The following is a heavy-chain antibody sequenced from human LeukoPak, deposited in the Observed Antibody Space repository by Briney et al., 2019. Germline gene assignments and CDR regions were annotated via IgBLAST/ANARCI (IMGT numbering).Heavy chain of an antibody. V-gene: IGHV3-23*01. Sequence: GGSMRLSCAASGFTFGNYAMSWVRQAPGKVLERVSAISGSGGSTYYADSVKGRFTISRDNSWNTLFLQMNSLRAEDTAVYYCAKKEGSTRYGFCTDYWGQGTLVTVSS. D-gene: IGHD6-13*01. CDR1: GFTFGNYA. CDR2: ISGSGGST. J-gene: IGHJ4*02. CDR3: AKKEGSTRYGFCTDY.